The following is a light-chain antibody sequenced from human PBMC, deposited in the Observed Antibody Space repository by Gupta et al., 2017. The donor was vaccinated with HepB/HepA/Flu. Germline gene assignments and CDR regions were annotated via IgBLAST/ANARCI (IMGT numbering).Light chain of an antibody. CDR1: SSNIGNNY. V-gene: IGLV1-51*02. J-gene: IGLJ2*01. Sequence: QSVLTQPPSVSAAPGQKVTISCSGSSSNIGNNYVSWYQQLPGTAPKLLIYENNKRPSGIPYRFSGSKSGTSATLGITGLQTGDEADYCCGTWDSSLSAVVFGGGTKLTVL. CDR2: ENN. CDR3: GTWDSSLSAVV.